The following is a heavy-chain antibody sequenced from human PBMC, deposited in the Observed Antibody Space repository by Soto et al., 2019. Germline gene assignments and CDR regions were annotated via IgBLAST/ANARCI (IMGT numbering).Heavy chain of an antibody. CDR2: IYYSGST. D-gene: IGHD1-1*01. V-gene: IGHV4-39*07. CDR3: AGPTRSAVYNAFDI. Sequence: PSETLSLTCTVSGGSISSSSYYWGWIRQPPGKGLEWIGSIYYSGSTYYNPSLKSRVTISVDTSKNQFSLKLSSVTAADTAVYYCAGPTRSAVYNAFDIWGQGTVVTV. CDR1: GGSISSSSYY. J-gene: IGHJ3*02.